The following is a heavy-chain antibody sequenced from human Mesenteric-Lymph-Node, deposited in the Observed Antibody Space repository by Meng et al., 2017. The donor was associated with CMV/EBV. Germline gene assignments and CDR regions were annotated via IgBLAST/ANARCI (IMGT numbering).Heavy chain of an antibody. CDR1: GYTFTSYG. D-gene: IGHD3-22*01. Sequence: GESLKISCKASGYTFTSYGISWVRQAPGQGLEWMGWISAYNGNTNYAQKLQGRVTMTTDASTSTAYMELRSLRSDDTAVYYCARVPAPYYYDSSGPFDYWGQGTLVTVSS. V-gene: IGHV1-18*01. CDR2: ISAYNGNT. CDR3: ARVPAPYYYDSSGPFDY. J-gene: IGHJ4*02.